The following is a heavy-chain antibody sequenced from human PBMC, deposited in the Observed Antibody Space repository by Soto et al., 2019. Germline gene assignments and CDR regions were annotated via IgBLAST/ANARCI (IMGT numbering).Heavy chain of an antibody. V-gene: IGHV1-18*01. CDR3: ARGLNYDILTGYYL. Sequence: QVQLVQSGAEVKKPGASVKVSCKASGYTFTSYDISWVRQAPGQGLEWMGWTSAYNGNTNYAQNLQGRVTLTTDTSTSTAYMELRSLRSDDTAVYYCARGLNYDILTGYYLWGQGTLVTVSS. D-gene: IGHD3-9*01. CDR2: TSAYNGNT. CDR1: GYTFTSYD. J-gene: IGHJ4*02.